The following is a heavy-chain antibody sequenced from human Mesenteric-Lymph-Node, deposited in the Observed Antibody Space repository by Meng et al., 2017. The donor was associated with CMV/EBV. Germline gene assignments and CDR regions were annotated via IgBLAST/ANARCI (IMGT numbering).Heavy chain of an antibody. J-gene: IGHJ4*02. Sequence: EGPLVESRGGLVQPGGSLSLSCAASGFNVRDKYMSWVRQAPGKGLEWVCIIYRGDNTYYIDSVKDRFTVSRDNSKNTMYLQMNSLRVEDTAVYYCTGDSVSNPNLDYWGQGTLVTVSS. CDR2: IYRGDNT. V-gene: IGHV3-66*01. D-gene: IGHD3-10*01. CDR3: TGDSVSNPNLDY. CDR1: GFNVRDKY.